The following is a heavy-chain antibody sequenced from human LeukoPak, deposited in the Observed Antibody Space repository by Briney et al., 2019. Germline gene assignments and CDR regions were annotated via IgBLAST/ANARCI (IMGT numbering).Heavy chain of an antibody. CDR3: ARRVGYCNSNGCPPFDY. CDR2: INHSGSTS. V-gene: IGHV4-34*01. D-gene: IGHD2/OR15-2a*01. CDR1: GESFSGYF. Sequence: SETLSLTCAVYGESFSGYFWNWIRQPPGKGLEWIGEINHSGSTSNHNPSLKSRVTMSVDTSKNQFSLKLSSVTAADTAVYYCARRVGYCNSNGCPPFDYWGQGTLVTVSS. J-gene: IGHJ4*02.